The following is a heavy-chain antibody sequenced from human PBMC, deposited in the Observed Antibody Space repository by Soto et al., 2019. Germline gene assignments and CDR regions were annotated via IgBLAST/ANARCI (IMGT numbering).Heavy chain of an antibody. CDR2: IYYSGST. CDR1: GGSISSGGYY. V-gene: IGHV4-31*03. CDR3: AREDKWLRYWFGP. J-gene: IGHJ5*02. Sequence: SETLSLTCTVSGGSISSGGYYWSWIRQHPGKGLEWIGYIYYSGSTYYNPSLKSRVTISVDTSKNQFSLKLSSVTAADTAVYYCAREDKWLRYWFGPWGQGTLVTVSS. D-gene: IGHD5-12*01.